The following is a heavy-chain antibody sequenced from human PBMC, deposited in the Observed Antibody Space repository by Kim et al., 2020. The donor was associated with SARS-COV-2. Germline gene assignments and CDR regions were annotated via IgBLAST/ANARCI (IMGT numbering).Heavy chain of an antibody. CDR3: ARAMTGHNWDTMDY. Sequence: GGSLRLSCAASGFTFSNFAMHWVRQAPGKGLAYVSTVTTNAGRTYYANSVKGRFTISRDNSKNTLYLQMGSLRAEDMAVYYCARAMTGHNWDTMDYWGQGTLVTVSS. J-gene: IGHJ4*02. CDR1: GFTFSNFA. CDR2: VTTNAGRT. D-gene: IGHD1-1*01. V-gene: IGHV3-64*01.